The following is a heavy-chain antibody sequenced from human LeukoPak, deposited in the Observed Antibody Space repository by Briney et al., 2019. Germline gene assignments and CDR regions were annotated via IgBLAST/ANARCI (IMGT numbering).Heavy chain of an antibody. Sequence: ASVKVSCKASGYTFTSYDINWVRQATGRGLEWMGWMNPNSGNTGYAQKFQGRVTMTRNTSISTAYMELSSLRSEDTAVYYCASSLDIVATGRYYYYGMDVWGQGTTVTVSS. CDR2: MNPNSGNT. J-gene: IGHJ6*02. V-gene: IGHV1-8*01. CDR1: GYTFTSYD. CDR3: ASSLDIVATGRYYYYGMDV. D-gene: IGHD5-12*01.